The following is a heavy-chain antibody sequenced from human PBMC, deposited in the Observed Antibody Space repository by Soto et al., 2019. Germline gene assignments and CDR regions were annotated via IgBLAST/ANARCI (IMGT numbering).Heavy chain of an antibody. CDR1: GGSISSYY. CDR3: ARAAGYCSGGSCYNN. V-gene: IGHV4-59*01. CDR2: IYYSGST. D-gene: IGHD2-15*01. Sequence: SETPLTCTVSGGSISSYYWSWIRQPPGKGLEWIGYIYYSGSTNYNPSLKSRVTISVDTSKNQFSLKLSSVTAADTAVYYCARAAGYCSGGSCYNNWGQGTLVTVSS. J-gene: IGHJ4*02.